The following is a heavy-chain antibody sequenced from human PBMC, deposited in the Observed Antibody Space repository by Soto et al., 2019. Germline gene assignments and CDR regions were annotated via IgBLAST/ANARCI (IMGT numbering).Heavy chain of an antibody. D-gene: IGHD1-1*01. V-gene: IGHV4-30-2*01. CDR1: GGSISSGSYS. CDR2: MYHIGSN. CDR3: ARSPGGDYFDY. J-gene: IGHJ4*02. Sequence: QLQLQESGSGLVKPLQTLSLTCAVSGGSISSGSYSWTWIRQPPGKGLEWIGYMYHIGSNYYTPSLKRRVIISVDRSTTQCSLKLRSVTAADTAVYFCARSPGGDYFDYWGQGTLVTVSS.